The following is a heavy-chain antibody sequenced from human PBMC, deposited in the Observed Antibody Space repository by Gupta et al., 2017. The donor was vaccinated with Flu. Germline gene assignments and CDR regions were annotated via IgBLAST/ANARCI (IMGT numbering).Heavy chain of an antibody. CDR3: ATDVRGYSSYNL. J-gene: IGHJ2*01. CDR2: IPILGTA. Sequence: IPILGTADYAQRFQGRVTITADESTTTVYMELNSLRSDDTAVYYCATDVRGYSSYNLWGRGTLVIVSS. V-gene: IGHV1-69*01. D-gene: IGHD4-4*01.